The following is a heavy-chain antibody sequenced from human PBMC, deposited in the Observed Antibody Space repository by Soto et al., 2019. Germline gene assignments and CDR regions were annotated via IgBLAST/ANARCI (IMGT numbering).Heavy chain of an antibody. D-gene: IGHD3-10*01. CDR2: LVPVFGTA. CDR3: ARSPGVFDY. CDR1: GGTFSSLA. Sequence: QVQLVQSGAEVKKPGSSVKVSCKASGGTFSSLAISWVRQAPGQGLEWMGGLVPVFGTANYAQKFQGRVTITEDTSTSTSYMELGSLRSDDTAVYYCARSPGVFDYWGQGTLVTVSS. V-gene: IGHV1-69*06. J-gene: IGHJ4*02.